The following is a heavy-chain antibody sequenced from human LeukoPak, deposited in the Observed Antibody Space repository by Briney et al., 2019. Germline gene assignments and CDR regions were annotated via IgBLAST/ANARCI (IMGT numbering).Heavy chain of an antibody. V-gene: IGHV3-66*01. CDR2: IYSGGST. D-gene: IGHD6-13*01. CDR3: ARASVSSSWYGALDY. CDR1: GFTVSSNY. J-gene: IGHJ4*02. Sequence: PGGSLRLSCAASGFTVSSNYMSWVRQAPGKGLEWVSVIYSGGSTYYADSVKGRFTISRDNSKNTLYLQMNSLRAEDTAVYYCARASVSSSWYGALDYWGQGTLVTVSS.